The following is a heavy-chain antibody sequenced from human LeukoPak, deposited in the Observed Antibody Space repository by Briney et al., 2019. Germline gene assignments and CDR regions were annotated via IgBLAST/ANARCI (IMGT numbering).Heavy chain of an antibody. J-gene: IGHJ3*02. D-gene: IGHD3-10*01. CDR3: ARHYAPHYGSGSYYDLGAFDI. CDR2: IYTSGST. Sequence: EASETLSLTCTVSGGSISSYYWSWIRQPAGKGLEWIGRIYTSGSTNYNPSLKSRVTMSVDTSKNQFSLKLSSVTAADTAVYYCARHYAPHYGSGSYYDLGAFDIWGQGTMVTVSS. V-gene: IGHV4-4*07. CDR1: GGSISSYY.